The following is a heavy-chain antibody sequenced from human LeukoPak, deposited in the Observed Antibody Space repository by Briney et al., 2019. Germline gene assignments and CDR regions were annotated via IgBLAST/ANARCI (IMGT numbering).Heavy chain of an antibody. CDR2: IIPIFGTA. D-gene: IGHD2-2*01. V-gene: IGHV1-69*05. J-gene: IGHJ4*02. Sequence: GASVKVSCKASGGTFSSYAISWVRQAPGQGLEWMGGIIPIFGTANYAQKFQGRVTITTDESTSTAYMELSSLRSEDTAVYYCAGGKIVVVPAAKYYFDYWGQGTLVTVSS. CDR3: AGGKIVVVPAAKYYFDY. CDR1: GGTFSSYA.